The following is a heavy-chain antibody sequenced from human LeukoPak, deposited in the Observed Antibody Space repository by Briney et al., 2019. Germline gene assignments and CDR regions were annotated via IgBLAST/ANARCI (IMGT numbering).Heavy chain of an antibody. J-gene: IGHJ4*02. V-gene: IGHV4-39*07. CDR1: GGSVSSDGYY. CDR2: IYYSGST. D-gene: IGHD3-10*01. Sequence: SETLSLTSTVSGGSVSSDGYYWGWIRQPPGKGLEWIGRIYYSGSTYYSPSLKSRVTISVDTSKNQFSLKLSSVTAADTAVYYCARGAGSGSYYWDYWGQGTLVTVSS. CDR3: ARGAGSGSYYWDY.